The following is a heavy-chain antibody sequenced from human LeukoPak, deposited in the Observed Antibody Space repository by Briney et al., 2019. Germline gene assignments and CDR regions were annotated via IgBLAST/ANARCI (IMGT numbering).Heavy chain of an antibody. D-gene: IGHD3-9*01. Sequence: SETLSLTCAVYGGSFSGYYWSWIRQPPGKGLEWIGEINHSGSTNYNPSLKSRVTISVDTSKNQLSLKLSSVTAADTAVYYCARGVLRYFPLRWFDPWGQGTLVTVSS. CDR1: GGSFSGYY. CDR3: ARGVLRYFPLRWFDP. CDR2: INHSGST. V-gene: IGHV4-34*01. J-gene: IGHJ5*02.